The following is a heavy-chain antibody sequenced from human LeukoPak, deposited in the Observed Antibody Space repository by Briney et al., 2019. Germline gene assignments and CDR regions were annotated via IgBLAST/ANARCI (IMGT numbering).Heavy chain of an antibody. CDR3: ARSLAAAGFNY. Sequence: ASVNVSCKASGYIFTSYGISWVRQAPGQGLEWMRWISAYNGKTNYAQKLQGRVTMTTDTSTSTAYMELGSLRSDDTAVYYCARSLAAAGFNYWGQGTLVTVSS. V-gene: IGHV1-18*01. CDR2: ISAYNGKT. J-gene: IGHJ4*02. D-gene: IGHD6-13*01. CDR1: GYIFTSYG.